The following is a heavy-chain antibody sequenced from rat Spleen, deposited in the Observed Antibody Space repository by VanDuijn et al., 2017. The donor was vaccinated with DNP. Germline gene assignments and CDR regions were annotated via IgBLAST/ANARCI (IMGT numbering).Heavy chain of an antibody. J-gene: IGHJ3*01. D-gene: IGHD1-2*01. V-gene: IGHV5-7*01. CDR2: INYDSSDS. CDR3: STADYSSY. Sequence: EVQLVESGGGLVQPGRSLKVSCAASGFPFSDYYMAWVRQAPKKGLEWVATINYDSSDSYYGDSVKGRFTVSRDNARNTLYLQMDSLRSEDTATYYCSTADYSSYWGQGTLVTVSS. CDR1: GFPFSDYY.